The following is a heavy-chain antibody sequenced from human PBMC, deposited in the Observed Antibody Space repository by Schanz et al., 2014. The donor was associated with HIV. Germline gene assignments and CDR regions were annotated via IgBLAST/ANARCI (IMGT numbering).Heavy chain of an antibody. CDR3: AKDGNLYDSRYRGKGNYYSSSFLDV. CDR1: GGPGERDS. V-gene: IGHV3-30*18. Sequence: QVQLVESGGGVVQPGRTRRGEGVASGGPGERDSMHWVRQAPGKGLEWVAVISYDGVNKHFADSVKGRFTISRDNSKNTLYLQVKRLRTEDTAVYFCAKDGNLYDSRYRGKGNYYSSSFLDVWGQGTTVTVSS. J-gene: IGHJ6*02. D-gene: IGHD3-22*01. CDR2: ISYDGVNK.